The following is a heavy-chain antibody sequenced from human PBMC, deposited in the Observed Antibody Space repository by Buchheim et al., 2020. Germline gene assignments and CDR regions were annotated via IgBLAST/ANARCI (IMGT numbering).Heavy chain of an antibody. V-gene: IGHV3-48*02. D-gene: IGHD3-22*01. Sequence: EVQLVESGGGLVQPGGSLRLSCAASGFTFSSYSMNWVRQAPGKGLEWVSYISSSSSNIYYADSVKGRFTISRDNAKNSLYLQMNSLRDEDTAVYYCASGQEVYYYDSSGPFDYWGQGTL. CDR2: ISSSSSNI. CDR1: GFTFSSYS. CDR3: ASGQEVYYYDSSGPFDY. J-gene: IGHJ4*02.